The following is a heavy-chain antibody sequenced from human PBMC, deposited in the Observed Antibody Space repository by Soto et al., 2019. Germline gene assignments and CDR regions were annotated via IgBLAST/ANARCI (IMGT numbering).Heavy chain of an antibody. D-gene: IGHD6-13*01. J-gene: IGHJ6*02. CDR1: GFTLSSYN. Sequence: EVQLVESGGGLVQPGGSLRLSCAASGFTLSSYNMNWVRQAPGKGLEWVSYISGRSDTIYYADSVKGRFTISRDNATNSLYLQMDSLRDEDTAVYYCARDHGGSTWFVGIYHYFGVDVWGQGTTVTVSS. CDR3: ARDHGGSTWFVGIYHYFGVDV. CDR2: ISGRSDTI. V-gene: IGHV3-48*02.